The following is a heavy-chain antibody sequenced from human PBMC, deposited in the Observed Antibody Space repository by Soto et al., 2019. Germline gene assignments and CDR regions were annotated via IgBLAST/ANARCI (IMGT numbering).Heavy chain of an antibody. D-gene: IGHD6-19*01. CDR1: GGSISSSSYY. CDR2: IYYSGST. CDR3: ARPSSGWSHFDY. J-gene: IGHJ4*02. Sequence: LSLTCTVSGGSISSSSYYWGWIRQPPGKGLEWIGSIYYSGSTYYNPSLKSRVTISVDTSKNQFSLKLSSVTAADTAVYYCARPSSGWSHFDYWGQGTLVTVSS. V-gene: IGHV4-39*01.